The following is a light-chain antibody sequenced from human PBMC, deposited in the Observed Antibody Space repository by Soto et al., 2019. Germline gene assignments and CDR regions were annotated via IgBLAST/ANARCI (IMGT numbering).Light chain of an antibody. CDR2: GAS. CDR1: QSVSSN. Sequence: EIVMTQSPATLSVSPGERATLSCRASQSVSSNLAWYQQTPGQAPRLLIYGASTRATGIPARFSGSGSGSEFTVTISSLNSADFAVYDCQEYNNWPYTFGQGTKLEIK. V-gene: IGKV3-15*01. CDR3: QEYNNWPYT. J-gene: IGKJ2*01.